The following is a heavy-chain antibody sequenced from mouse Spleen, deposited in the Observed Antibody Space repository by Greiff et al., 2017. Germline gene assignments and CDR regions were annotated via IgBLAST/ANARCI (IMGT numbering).Heavy chain of an antibody. J-gene: IGHJ3*01. CDR2: IDPSDSET. V-gene: IGHV1-52*01. CDR3: ARGHYGSPWFAY. Sequence: VKLQQPGAELVRPGSSVKLSCKASGYTFTSYWMHWVKQRPIQGLEWIGNIDPSDSETHYNQKFKDKATLTVDKSSSTAYMQLSSLTSEDSAVYYCARGHYGSPWFAYWGQGTLVTVSA. D-gene: IGHD1-1*01. CDR1: GYTFTSYW.